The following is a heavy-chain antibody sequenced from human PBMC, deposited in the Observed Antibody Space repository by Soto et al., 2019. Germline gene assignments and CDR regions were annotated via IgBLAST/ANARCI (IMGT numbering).Heavy chain of an antibody. J-gene: IGHJ3*02. CDR1: GGTLSDHG. CDR2: TIPVFNTA. V-gene: IGHV1-69*06. D-gene: IGHD3-10*01. Sequence: QVQLEQSGAEVKKPGSSVKVSCKASGGTLSDHGVAWLRQAPGQGLEWMGGTIPVFNTAKYAQKFQGRVTVTADKFTNIAYMELSSLRSEATAFYFCARGVYGSGNYYTGPSAFDIWGQGTMVIGSS. CDR3: ARGVYGSGNYYTGPSAFDI.